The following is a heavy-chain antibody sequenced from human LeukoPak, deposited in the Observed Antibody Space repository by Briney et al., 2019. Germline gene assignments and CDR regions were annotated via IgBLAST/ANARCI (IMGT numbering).Heavy chain of an antibody. CDR3: ASPVGATTVRAFDI. CDR1: GFIFSDHY. V-gene: IGHV3-72*01. J-gene: IGHJ3*02. Sequence: GGSLRLSCAASGFIFSDHYMDWVRQAPGKGLEWVGRTRNEANIYTTKYAASVKGRFTISRDDSRNSLYLQMNSLKTEDTAVYYCASPVGATTVRAFDIWGQGTMVTVSS. CDR2: TRNEANIYTT. D-gene: IGHD1-26*01.